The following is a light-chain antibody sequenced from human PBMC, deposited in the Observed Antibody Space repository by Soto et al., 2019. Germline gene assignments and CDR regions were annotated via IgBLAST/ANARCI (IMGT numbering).Light chain of an antibody. Sequence: IPLTQSPSSLSASVGDRVTISCRASQGIANFLAWYQQKPGKAPKLLIYGASTLQSGVPSRFSGSGSATDFTLTISSLQPEDFATYYCQQLNSFPIPFGPGTKVDIK. CDR3: QQLNSFPIP. J-gene: IGKJ3*01. CDR2: GAS. V-gene: IGKV1-9*01. CDR1: QGIANF.